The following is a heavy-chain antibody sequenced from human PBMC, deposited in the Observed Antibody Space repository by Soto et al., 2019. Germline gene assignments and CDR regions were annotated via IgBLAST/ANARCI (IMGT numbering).Heavy chain of an antibody. D-gene: IGHD3-10*01. Sequence: EVQLVESGGGLVQPGGSLRLSCAASGFTFSSYAMYWVRQAPGKGLEYVSAISGSGDSIYYANFVKGRFTISRENSKNTLDLQMGSLRAEDMAVYYCARRGYGLYFDYWGQRTLVTVSS. CDR1: GFTFSSYA. CDR2: ISGSGDSI. J-gene: IGHJ4*02. V-gene: IGHV3-64*01. CDR3: ARRGYGLYFDY.